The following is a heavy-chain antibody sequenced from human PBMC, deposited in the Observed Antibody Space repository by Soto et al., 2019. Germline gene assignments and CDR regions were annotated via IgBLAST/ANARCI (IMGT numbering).Heavy chain of an antibody. Sequence: EVHLLESGGGFVQPGGSLRLSCPASGFSFRQNAMIWVRQAQGKGLGWVSAITATGTHYADSVKGRFTISRDSSKSTLYLDINNLRVEDTAVYYCAKGMVPDQWGQGTLITVSS. CDR1: GFSFRQNA. D-gene: IGHD6-13*01. CDR3: AKGMVPDQ. CDR2: ITATGT. J-gene: IGHJ5*02. V-gene: IGHV3-23*01.